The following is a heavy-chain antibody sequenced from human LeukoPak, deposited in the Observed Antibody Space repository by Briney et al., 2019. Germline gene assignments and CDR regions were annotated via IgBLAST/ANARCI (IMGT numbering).Heavy chain of an antibody. D-gene: IGHD3-16*01. CDR2: INPNSGDP. CDR1: GYTFTDSY. J-gene: IGHJ5*02. V-gene: IGHV1-2*06. CDR3: ARASFWESPINWFDP. Sequence: ASVKVSCKASGYTFTDSYIHWVRQAPGQGLEWMGRINPNSGDPNYPQKFQGRVTMTRDRSISTVYMELTGLTSDDTAVYYCARASFWESPINWFDPWGQGTLVTVSS.